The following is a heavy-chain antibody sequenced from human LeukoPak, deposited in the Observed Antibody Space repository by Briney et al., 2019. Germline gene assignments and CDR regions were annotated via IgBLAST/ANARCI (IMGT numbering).Heavy chain of an antibody. CDR3: ARAYSTTWYSYLDY. CDR1: GGSISSYY. D-gene: IGHD6-13*01. CDR2: IYYSGST. Sequence: PSETLSLTCTVSGGSISSYYWSWIRQPPGKGLEWIGYIYYSGSTNYNPSLKSRVTISLDTSKNQSSLKLRSVTAADTAVYYCARAYSTTWYSYLDYWGQGTLVTVSS. V-gene: IGHV4-59*01. J-gene: IGHJ4*02.